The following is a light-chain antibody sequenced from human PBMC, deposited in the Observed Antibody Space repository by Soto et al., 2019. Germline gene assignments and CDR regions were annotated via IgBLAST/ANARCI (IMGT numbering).Light chain of an antibody. CDR1: QGISSY. CDR2: AAS. Sequence: ALRMTQSPSSFSASTGDRVTITCRASQGISSYLAWYQQKPGKAPKLLIYAASTLQSGVPSRFSGSGSGTDFTLTISCLQSEDFATYYCQQYYSYPHTFGQGTKVESK. CDR3: QQYYSYPHT. V-gene: IGKV1-8*01. J-gene: IGKJ1*01.